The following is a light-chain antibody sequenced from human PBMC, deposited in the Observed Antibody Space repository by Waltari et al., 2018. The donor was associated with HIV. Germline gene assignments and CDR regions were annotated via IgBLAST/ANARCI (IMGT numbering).Light chain of an antibody. V-gene: IGLV2-23*02. CDR2: EVY. Sequence: QSALTQPASVSGSPGQSVTISCTGTSSDVGSYDLVSWYQQHPGKAPKLILYEVYKRPSGVPDRFSGSKSGNTASVTISGLQTEDEADYFCCSYAGSSTHVLFGGGTKVAVL. CDR3: CSYAGSSTHVL. J-gene: IGLJ2*01. CDR1: SSDVGSYDL.